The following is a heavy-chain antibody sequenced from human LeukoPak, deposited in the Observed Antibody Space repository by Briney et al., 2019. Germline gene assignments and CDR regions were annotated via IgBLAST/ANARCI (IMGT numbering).Heavy chain of an antibody. CDR2: ISSSGSTI. D-gene: IGHD3-10*01. V-gene: IGHV3-11*01. J-gene: IGHJ3*02. Sequence: PGGSLRLSCAASGFTFSDYYMSWIRQAPGKGLEWASYISSSGSTIYYADSVKGRFTISRDNAKNSLYLQVNSLRAEDTAVYYCARAVTMVRGVIIITTDAFDIWGQGTMVTVSS. CDR3: ARAVTMVRGVIIITTDAFDI. CDR1: GFTFSDYY.